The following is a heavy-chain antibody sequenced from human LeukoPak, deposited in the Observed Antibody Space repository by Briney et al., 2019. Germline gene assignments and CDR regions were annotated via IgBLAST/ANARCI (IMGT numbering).Heavy chain of an antibody. Sequence: GGSLRLSCAASGFTFSNYGMHWVRQAPGKGLEWVAFIRYDGSDKYYEDSLKGRFTISRDNSKNTVLLQMNNLRLEDAAVYYCARGSRYGDYPYYCDFWGQGTLVTVSS. CDR1: GFTFSNYG. D-gene: IGHD4-17*01. CDR2: IRYDGSDK. V-gene: IGHV3-30*02. CDR3: ARGSRYGDYPYYCDF. J-gene: IGHJ4*02.